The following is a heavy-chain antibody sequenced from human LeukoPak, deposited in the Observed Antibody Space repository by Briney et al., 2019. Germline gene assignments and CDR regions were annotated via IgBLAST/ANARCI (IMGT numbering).Heavy chain of an antibody. CDR3: AKDGSVSRYFDY. V-gene: IGHV3-23*01. J-gene: IGHJ4*02. Sequence: GGSLRLSCAASGFTFSNYGMNWVRQAPGKGLEWVSAISGSGHNTYYADSVKGRFTISRDNSKNTLYLQMNSLRAEDTAVYYCAKDGSVSRYFDYWGQGTLVTVSS. CDR1: GFTFSNYG. D-gene: IGHD2-2*01. CDR2: ISGSGHNT.